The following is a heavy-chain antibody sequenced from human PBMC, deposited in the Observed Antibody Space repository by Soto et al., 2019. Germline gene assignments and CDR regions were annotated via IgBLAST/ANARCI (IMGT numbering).Heavy chain of an antibody. CDR2: IYYSGST. CDR1: GGSISSGGYY. V-gene: IGHV4-31*03. CDR3: ARRAEYYYHGMDV. Sequence: SETLSLTCTVSGGSISSGGYYWSWIRQHPGKGLEWIGYIYYSGSTYYNPSLKSRVTISVDTSKNQFSLKLSSVAAADTAVYYCARRAEYYYHGMDVWGQGTTVTVSS. J-gene: IGHJ6*02.